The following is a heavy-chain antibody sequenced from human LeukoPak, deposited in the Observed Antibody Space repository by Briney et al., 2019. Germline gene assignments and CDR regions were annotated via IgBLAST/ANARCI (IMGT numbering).Heavy chain of an antibody. CDR3: ARGVLSSWTQFDY. D-gene: IGHD6-13*01. V-gene: IGHV4-59*01. J-gene: IGHJ4*02. CDR1: GGSISSYY. Sequence: SETLSLTCTVSGGSISSYYWSWIRQPPGKGLEWIGYIYYSGSTNYNPSLKSRVTISVDTSKNQFSLKLSSVTAADTAVYYCARGVLSSWTQFDYWGQGTLVTVSS. CDR2: IYYSGST.